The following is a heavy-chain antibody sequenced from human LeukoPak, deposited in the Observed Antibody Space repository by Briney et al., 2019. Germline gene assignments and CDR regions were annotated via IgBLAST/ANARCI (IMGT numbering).Heavy chain of an antibody. CDR3: ARIVGVVIMGNWFDP. CDR1: GYTFTSYA. Sequence: GASVKVSCKASGYTFTSYAMHWVRQAPGQRLEWMGWISAYNGNTNYAQKLQGRVTMTTDTSTSTAYMELRSLRSDDTAVYYCARIVGVVIMGNWFDPWGQGTLVTVSS. V-gene: IGHV1-18*01. CDR2: ISAYNGNT. J-gene: IGHJ5*02. D-gene: IGHD3-3*01.